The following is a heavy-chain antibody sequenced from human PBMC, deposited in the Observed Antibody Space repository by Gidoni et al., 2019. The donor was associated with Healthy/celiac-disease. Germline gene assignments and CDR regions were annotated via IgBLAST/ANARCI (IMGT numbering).Heavy chain of an antibody. D-gene: IGHD2-2*01. CDR3: AREIVVPAALWFDP. Sequence: QVQLQESGPGLVKLSETLSLTCTVSGGAISSYYWSWIRQPPGKGLAWIGYIYYSGSTNYNPSLKSLVTISVDTSKNQISLKLSSVTAADTAVYYCAREIVVPAALWFDPWGQGTLVTVSS. V-gene: IGHV4-59*01. J-gene: IGHJ5*02. CDR1: GGAISSYY. CDR2: IYYSGST.